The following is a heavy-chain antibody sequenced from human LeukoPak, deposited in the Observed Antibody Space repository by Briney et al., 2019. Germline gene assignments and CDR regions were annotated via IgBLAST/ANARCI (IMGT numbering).Heavy chain of an antibody. CDR2: ISAYNGNT. D-gene: IGHD3-3*01. V-gene: IGHV1-18*01. J-gene: IGHJ3*02. Sequence: ASVKVSCKASGYTFTSYGITWVRQAPGQGLEWMGWISAYNGNTNYAQKLQGRVTMTTDTSTSRAYMELRSLRSDDTAVYYCARVVSNGFWSGYFGTFDIWGQGTMVTVSS. CDR3: ARVVSNGFWSGYFGTFDI. CDR1: GYTFTSYG.